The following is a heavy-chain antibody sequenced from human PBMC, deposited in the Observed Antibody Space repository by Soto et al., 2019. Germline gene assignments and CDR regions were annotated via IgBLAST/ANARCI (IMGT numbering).Heavy chain of an antibody. Sequence: PGGSLRLSCAASGFTVSSNYMSWVRQAPGKGLEWVSVIYSGGSTYYADSVKGRFTISRHNSKNTLYLQMNSLRAEDTAVYYCASFPTYYYDSSGSYDAFDIWGQGTMVNVSS. J-gene: IGHJ3*02. CDR2: IYSGGST. D-gene: IGHD3-22*01. CDR1: GFTVSSNY. V-gene: IGHV3-53*04. CDR3: ASFPTYYYDSSGSYDAFDI.